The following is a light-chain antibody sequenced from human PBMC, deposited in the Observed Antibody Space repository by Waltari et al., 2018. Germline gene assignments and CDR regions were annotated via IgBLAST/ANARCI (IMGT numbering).Light chain of an antibody. J-gene: IGLJ1*01. CDR1: NRDVGNYNL. V-gene: IGLV2-23*02. CDR3: CSYAGSGTYV. Sequence: QSALTQPASVSGTPGQSITISCTGTNRDVGNYNLVAWYQHHPGEAPKLLICEVIKRPSGVSNRFSGSKSGNTASLTISGLQAEDEADYYCCSYAGSGTYVFGTGTKVTVL. CDR2: EVI.